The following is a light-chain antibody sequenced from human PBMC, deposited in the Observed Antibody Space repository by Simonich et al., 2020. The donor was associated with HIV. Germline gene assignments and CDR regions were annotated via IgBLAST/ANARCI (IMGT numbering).Light chain of an antibody. V-gene: IGLV2-14*01. CDR1: SSDVGGYNY. CDR3: SSYTSSSTWV. Sequence: QSALTQPVSVSGSPGQSITISCTGTSSDVGGYNYVSWYQQHPGTAPKLMIYDVSTRPSGVSNRFSGSKSGNTASLTISGLQAEDEADYYCSSYTSSSTWVFGGGTKLTVL. CDR2: DVS. J-gene: IGLJ3*02.